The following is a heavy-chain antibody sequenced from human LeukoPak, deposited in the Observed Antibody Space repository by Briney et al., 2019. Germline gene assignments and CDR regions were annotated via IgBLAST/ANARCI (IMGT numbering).Heavy chain of an antibody. CDR3: ARTYSGRSYYFDC. J-gene: IGHJ4*02. Sequence: SETLSLTCTVSGGSIRSFHWSWIRQPPGKGLEHIGNIYDSGSTYYNPSLKSRVTISVDTSKNQFSLKLSSVTAADTAVYYCARTYSGRSYYFDCWGQGTLVTVSS. CDR2: IYDSGST. D-gene: IGHD1-26*01. V-gene: IGHV4-59*01. CDR1: GGSIRSFH.